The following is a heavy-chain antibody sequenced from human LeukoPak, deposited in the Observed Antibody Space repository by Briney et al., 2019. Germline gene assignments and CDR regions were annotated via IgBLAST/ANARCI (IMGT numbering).Heavy chain of an antibody. J-gene: IGHJ4*02. CDR2: INTYSGDT. CDR3: AKDRAAARNFDH. CDR1: GYTFTTYG. D-gene: IGHD6-25*01. V-gene: IGHV1-18*01. Sequence: ASVTVSCKTSGYTFTTYGIKWVRQAPGQGPEWMGWINTYSGDTKYAQKFQGRLTLTADTSTSTAYMEVTTLISDDTAVYYCAKDRAAARNFDHWGQGTLVTVSS.